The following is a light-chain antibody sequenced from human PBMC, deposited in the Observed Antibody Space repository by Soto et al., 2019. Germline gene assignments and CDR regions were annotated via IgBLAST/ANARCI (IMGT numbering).Light chain of an antibody. V-gene: IGKV1-5*03. CDR3: PVSTCLPDP. Sequence: EDRVTITCRASQTISSWLAWYQQKPGKAPKLLIYKASTLKSGVPSRFSGSGSGTEFTLTIFFLQADDGIPYCCPVSTCLPDPFG. CDR2: KAS. CDR1: QTISSW. J-gene: IGKJ2*01.